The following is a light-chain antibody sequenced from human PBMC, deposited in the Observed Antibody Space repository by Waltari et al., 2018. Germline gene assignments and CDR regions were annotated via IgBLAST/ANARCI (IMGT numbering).Light chain of an antibody. CDR3: QQYGTSSLS. V-gene: IGKV3-20*01. CDR2: HAS. CDR1: QRLRNNY. J-gene: IGKJ4*01. Sequence: EIVLTQSPGTLSLSPGERATLSCRARQRLRNNYLAWYQQKPGQAPRLLIYHASSRTTGIPDRFGGSGSGTDFTLSISRVEPEDFAVYYCQQYGTSSLSFGGGTKVEIK.